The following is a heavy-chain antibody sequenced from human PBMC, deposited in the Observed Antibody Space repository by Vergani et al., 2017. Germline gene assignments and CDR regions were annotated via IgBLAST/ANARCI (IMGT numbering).Heavy chain of an antibody. CDR3: TTAWGLYYLHGEYFQY. CDR2: ISSGGGDI. CDR1: GFTFDTYT. D-gene: IGHD3-10*01. Sequence: EVHLLESGGGLVQSGGSLRLSCAGAGFTFDTYTMAYVRQAPGKGLEWVATISSGGGDIFYADSVKGRFTISRDNSKNTLFLQMNSLKDEDTAVYYCTTAWGLYYLHGEYFQYWGRGTLVSVSS. J-gene: IGHJ1*01. V-gene: IGHV3-23*01.